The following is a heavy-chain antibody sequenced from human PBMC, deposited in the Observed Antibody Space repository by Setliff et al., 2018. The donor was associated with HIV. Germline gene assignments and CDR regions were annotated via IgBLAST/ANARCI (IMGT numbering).Heavy chain of an antibody. D-gene: IGHD1-26*01. J-gene: IGHJ3*02. Sequence: ASVKVSCKASGYTFTGYYMHWVRQAPGQGLEWMGRINPNSGGTKYAQKFQGRVTMTRDTSISTAYMELSRLRSDDTAVYYCARGTRVGANDAFDIWGQGTMVIVSS. CDR3: ARGTRVGANDAFDI. V-gene: IGHV1-2*06. CDR2: INPNSGGT. CDR1: GYTFTGYY.